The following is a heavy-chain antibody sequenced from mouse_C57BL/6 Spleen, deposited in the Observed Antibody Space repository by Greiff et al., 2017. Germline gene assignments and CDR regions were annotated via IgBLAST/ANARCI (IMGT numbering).Heavy chain of an antibody. V-gene: IGHV1-50*01. J-gene: IGHJ4*01. CDR2: IDPSDSYT. CDR1: GYTFTSYW. D-gene: IGHD1-1*02. Sequence: QVQLKQPGAELVKPGASVKLSCKASGYTFTSYWMQWVKQRPGQGLEWIGEIDPSDSYTNYNQKFKGKAPLTVDTSSSTAYMQRSSLTSEDSAVYYCAKRDGVYYAMDYWGQGTSVTVSS. CDR3: AKRDGVYYAMDY.